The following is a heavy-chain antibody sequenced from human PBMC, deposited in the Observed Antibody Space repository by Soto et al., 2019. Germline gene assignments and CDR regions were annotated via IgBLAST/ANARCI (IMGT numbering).Heavy chain of an antibody. J-gene: IGHJ4*02. V-gene: IGHV1-18*01. CDR1: GYSFTSYG. CDR2: INTFNGNT. Sequence: QVQLVQSGPEVKKPGASVKVSCKASGYSFTSYGVTWVRQAPGQGLEWMGWINTFNGNTNYAQNLQGRVSMTTDTSTSTVYMDLRSLRSDATAVYYCARAMAADHSDYWGQGTRVTVSS. CDR3: ARAMAADHSDY.